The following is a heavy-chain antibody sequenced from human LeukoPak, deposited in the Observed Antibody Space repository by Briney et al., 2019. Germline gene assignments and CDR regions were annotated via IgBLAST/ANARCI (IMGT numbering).Heavy chain of an antibody. J-gene: IGHJ4*02. CDR3: ARLPNFWNYFDY. CDR1: GYIFTVYY. Sequence: ASVKVSCKASGYIFTVYYMHWVRQAPGQGLEWMGWINPNSGGTNYAQKFQGRVTMTRDTSISTAYMELSRLRSDDTAVYYCARLPNFWNYFDYWGQGTLVTVSS. D-gene: IGHD1-1*01. V-gene: IGHV1-2*02. CDR2: INPNSGGT.